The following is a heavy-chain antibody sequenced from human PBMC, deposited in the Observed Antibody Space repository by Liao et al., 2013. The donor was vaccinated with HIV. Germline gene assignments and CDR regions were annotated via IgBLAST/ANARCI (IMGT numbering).Heavy chain of an antibody. CDR2: LNYSGNT. CDR1: GGSLSGFY. V-gene: IGHV4-34*01. CDR3: ARGTYKTGWYDGFPLGYHYYYIDV. Sequence: QVHLKSWGAGLLKPSQTLSLTCAVHGGSLSGFYWIWIRQPPGRGLEWIGELNYSGNTNYNSSLKSRVDISMNTPKDQFSLTVHSVTAADTAIYFCARGTYKTGWYDGFPLGYHYYYIDVWGEGTTVTVS. J-gene: IGHJ6*03. D-gene: IGHD6-19*01.